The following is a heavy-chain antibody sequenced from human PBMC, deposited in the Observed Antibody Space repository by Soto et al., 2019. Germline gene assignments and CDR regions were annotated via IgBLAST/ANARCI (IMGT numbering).Heavy chain of an antibody. CDR3: ARTTVTTRPGNWFDP. V-gene: IGHV4-39*02. CDR2: VHYAGNT. Sequence: QLQLQESGPGLVKPSETLSLTCSVSGDSISSSSSYWGWIRQPPGKGLEWIGSVHYAGNTYNKPSHNSRITISVDTSKNHFSLKMDSVTAADTAVYYCARTTVTTRPGNWFDPWGQGALVTVSS. CDR1: GDSISSSSSY. J-gene: IGHJ5*02. D-gene: IGHD4-17*01.